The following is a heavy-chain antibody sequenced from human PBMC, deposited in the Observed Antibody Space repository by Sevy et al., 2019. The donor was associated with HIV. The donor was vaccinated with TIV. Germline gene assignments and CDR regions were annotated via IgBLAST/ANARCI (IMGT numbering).Heavy chain of an antibody. V-gene: IGHV3-7*01. Sequence: GGSLRLSCEVSGFNFRSYWMSWVRQAPGKGLEWVANIKHDGGEQYYLDSVKGRFTVSRDNGKNSLYLQMTSLRVDDAAVYYCARERQEEDKSGAKFDYWGRGTLVTVSS. CDR2: IKHDGGEQ. D-gene: IGHD3-10*01. CDR3: ARERQEEDKSGAKFDY. CDR1: GFNFRSYW. J-gene: IGHJ4*02.